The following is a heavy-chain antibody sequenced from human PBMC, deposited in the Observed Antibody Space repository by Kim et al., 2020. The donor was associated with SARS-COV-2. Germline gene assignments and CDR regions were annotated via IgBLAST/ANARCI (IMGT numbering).Heavy chain of an antibody. CDR3: ASESPNTLHFDY. J-gene: IGHJ4*02. V-gene: IGHV1-46*01. CDR1: GYTFTTYY. Sequence: ASVKVSCKASGYTFTTYYMHWVRQAPGQGLEWMGIIKGGGGNIVYAQTFRGRVTLTRDTSTSTVYMELSSLRSEDTAVYYCASESPNTLHFDYWGQGTLVTVSS. CDR2: IKGGGGNI.